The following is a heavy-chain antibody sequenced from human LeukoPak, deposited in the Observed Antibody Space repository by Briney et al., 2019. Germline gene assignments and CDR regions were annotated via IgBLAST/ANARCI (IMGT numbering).Heavy chain of an antibody. Sequence: GGSLRLSRAASGFTSSIYSTNWVRDAPGKGLEWGSSISSGSSYIYYADSVKGRFTISRDNAKNSLYLQMNSLRAEDTAVYYCARAWFRDDWASPSYWGQGTLVTVSS. V-gene: IGHV3-21*01. CDR2: ISSGSSYI. CDR1: GFTSSIYS. D-gene: IGHD3-10*01. CDR3: ARAWFRDDWASPSY. J-gene: IGHJ4*02.